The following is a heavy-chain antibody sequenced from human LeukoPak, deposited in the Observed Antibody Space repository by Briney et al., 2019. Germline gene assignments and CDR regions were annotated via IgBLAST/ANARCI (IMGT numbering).Heavy chain of an antibody. J-gene: IGHJ5*02. CDR3: YCSGGSCYSINWFDP. Sequence: GGSLRLSRAASGFTFSSHAMSWVRQAPGKGLEWVSAITNSGGSTYYADSVKGRFTISRDNSNNRVYLQMNSLRAEDTAVYYCYCSGGSCYSINWFDPWGQGTLVTVSS. CDR1: GFTFSSHA. D-gene: IGHD2-15*01. V-gene: IGHV3-23*01. CDR2: ITNSGGST.